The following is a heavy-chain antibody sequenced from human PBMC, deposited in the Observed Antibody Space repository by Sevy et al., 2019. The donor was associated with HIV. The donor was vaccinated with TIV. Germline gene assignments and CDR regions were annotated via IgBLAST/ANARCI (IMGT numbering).Heavy chain of an antibody. CDR3: ARDLIAAVVPTDYYYGMDV. V-gene: IGHV3-30*04. Sequence: GGSLRLSCAASGFTFSSYAMHWVRQAPGKGLEWVAVISYDGRNKYYADSVKGRFTISRDNSKNTLYLQMNSLRAEDTAVYYCARDLIAAVVPTDYYYGMDVWGQGTTVTVSS. CDR2: ISYDGRNK. CDR1: GFTFSSYA. D-gene: IGHD6-13*01. J-gene: IGHJ6*02.